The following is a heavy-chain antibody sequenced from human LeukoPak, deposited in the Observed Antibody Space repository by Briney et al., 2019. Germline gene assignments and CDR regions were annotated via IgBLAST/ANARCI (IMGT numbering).Heavy chain of an antibody. CDR1: GGSISSSSYY. J-gene: IGHJ4*02. V-gene: IGHV4-39*01. CDR2: IYYSGST. CDR3: ARVRGKGYGSGSLDY. Sequence: PSETLSLTFTVSGGSISSSSYYWGWIRQPPGKGLEWIGSIYYSGSTYYNPSLKSRVTISVDTSKNQFSLKLSSVTAADTAVYYCARVRGKGYGSGSLDYWGQGTLVTVSS. D-gene: IGHD3-10*01.